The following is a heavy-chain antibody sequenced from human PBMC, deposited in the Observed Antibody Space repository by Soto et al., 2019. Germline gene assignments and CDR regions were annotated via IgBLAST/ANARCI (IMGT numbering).Heavy chain of an antibody. V-gene: IGHV4-31*03. CDR1: GGSISSGDYY. Sequence: PSETLSLTCTVSGGSISSGDYYWSWIRQLPGKDLEWIAYIYYNGNTYYTPSLKSRATISLDTSRNQFSLKLSSVASADTGVYFRARNSTRANYFDYWGQGTLVTVSS. D-gene: IGHD2-2*01. CDR2: IYYNGNT. J-gene: IGHJ4*02. CDR3: ARNSTRANYFDY.